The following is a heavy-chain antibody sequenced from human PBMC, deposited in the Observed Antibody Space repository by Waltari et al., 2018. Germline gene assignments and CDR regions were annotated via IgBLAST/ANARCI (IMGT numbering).Heavy chain of an antibody. CDR1: GFTFSNYA. V-gene: IGHV3-23*03. J-gene: IGHJ4*02. CDR3: ARRVAMVRGSLGY. CDR2: IYRGGSI. D-gene: IGHD3-10*01. Sequence: EVKLLESGGGLVQPGGSLRLSCAASGFTFSNYAMNWVRQAPGKGLEGVSVIYRGGSIYYADSVKGRFTISRDNSNNTLYVQMNSLRVEDTAVYYCARRVAMVRGSLGYWGQGTLVTVSS.